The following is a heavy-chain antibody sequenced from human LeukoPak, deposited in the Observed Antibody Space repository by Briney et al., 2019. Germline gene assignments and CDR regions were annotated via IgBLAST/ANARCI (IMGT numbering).Heavy chain of an antibody. V-gene: IGHV3-30*18. CDR1: GFTFNNYG. Sequence: PGGSLRLSSAASGFTFNNYGMQWDRQAPGKGLEWVAVISYDGRNKHYPDSVKDRFTISRDISTDTLWLQMDSLRTEDTAVYYCAKGPLRGTAAAIDYWGQGTLVTVSS. CDR3: AKGPLRGTAAAIDY. D-gene: IGHD2-2*01. J-gene: IGHJ4*02. CDR2: ISYDGRNK.